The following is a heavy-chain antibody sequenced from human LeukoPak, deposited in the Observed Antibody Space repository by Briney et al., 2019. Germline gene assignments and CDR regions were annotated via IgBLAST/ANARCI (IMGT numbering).Heavy chain of an antibody. CDR1: GFTFSRYD. J-gene: IGHJ4*02. CDR2: NRTAGDT. Sequence: GGTLRLPCAASGFTFSRYDKHWVRQATGKGLECVSANRTAGDTYHPGSVKGRFTIYRENAKNSLYLQMNSLRAGDTAVYYCARATSGFGELLFDYWGQGTLVTVSS. D-gene: IGHD3-10*01. V-gene: IGHV3-13*01. CDR3: ARATSGFGELLFDY.